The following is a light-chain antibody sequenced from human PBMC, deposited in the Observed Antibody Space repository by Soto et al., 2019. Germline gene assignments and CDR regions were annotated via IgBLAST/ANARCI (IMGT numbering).Light chain of an antibody. CDR2: SNN. J-gene: IGLJ2*01. CDR3: TAWDDALDGPVV. V-gene: IGLV1-44*01. Sequence: QAVVTQPPSASGTPGQRLTISCSGSSSNIGTHTVNWYQQLPGTAPKLLIFSNNQRPSGVPDRFSGSKSGTSASLAISGLQSEDEADYYCTAWDDALDGPVVFGGWTKLTVL. CDR1: SSNIGTHT.